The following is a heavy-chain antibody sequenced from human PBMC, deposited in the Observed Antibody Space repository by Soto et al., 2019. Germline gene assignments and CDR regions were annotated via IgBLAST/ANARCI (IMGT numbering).Heavy chain of an antibody. CDR1: GFTFSTYW. J-gene: IGHJ6*02. V-gene: IGHV3-7*01. CDR3: ARDRGPPRYLYYGMDV. D-gene: IGHD3-10*01. CDR2: IKQDGSGE. Sequence: GGSLRLSCAASGFTFSTYWMSWVRQAPGKGLEWVGNIKQDGSGENYVDSVKGRFMISRDNANHSLYLQMNSLRAEDTAVYYCARDRGPPRYLYYGMDVWGQGTTVTVSS.